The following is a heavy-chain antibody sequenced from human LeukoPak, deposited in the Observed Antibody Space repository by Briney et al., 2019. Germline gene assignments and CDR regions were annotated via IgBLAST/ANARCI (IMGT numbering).Heavy chain of an antibody. CDR1: GGSISSNNYY. CDR3: ARRQYGDHYYFDH. V-gene: IGHV4-39*01. CDR2: IDYSGST. Sequence: SETLSLTCSGSGGSISSNNYYWGWIRQPPGKGLEGIANIDYSGSTYYNPSLKSRVTISVDTSKNQSSLKVSSVTAADTAVYYCARRQYGDHYYFDHWGQGTLVTVSS. J-gene: IGHJ4*02. D-gene: IGHD2-21*02.